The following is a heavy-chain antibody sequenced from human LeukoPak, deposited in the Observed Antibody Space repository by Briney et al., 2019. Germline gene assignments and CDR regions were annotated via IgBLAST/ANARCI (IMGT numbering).Heavy chain of an antibody. Sequence: GGSLRLSCATSGFPFSDFSMSWVRQAPGKGLEWISTTNSGGTSTYYAESVKGRFTISRDNSKNTLYLQMSSLRVEDTAVCYCAKQSYARSLGEGGPGTPVSVSS. V-gene: IGHV3-23*01. D-gene: IGHD2-8*01. CDR2: TNSGGTST. CDR1: GFPFSDFS. CDR3: AKQSYARSLGE. J-gene: IGHJ4*02.